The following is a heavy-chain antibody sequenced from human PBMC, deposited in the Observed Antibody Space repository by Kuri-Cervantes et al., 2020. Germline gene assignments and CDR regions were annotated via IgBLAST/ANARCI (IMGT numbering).Heavy chain of an antibody. CDR3: AKDGQWLALVVERAGGMDV. Sequence: GESLKISCAASGFTFSSYAMSWVRQAPGKGLEWVSAISGSGGSTYYADSVKGRFTISRDNSKNTLYLQMNSLRAEDTAVYYCAKDGQWLALVVERAGGMDVWGQGTTVTVSS. CDR1: GFTFSSYA. CDR2: ISGSGGST. D-gene: IGHD6-19*01. J-gene: IGHJ6*02. V-gene: IGHV3-23*01.